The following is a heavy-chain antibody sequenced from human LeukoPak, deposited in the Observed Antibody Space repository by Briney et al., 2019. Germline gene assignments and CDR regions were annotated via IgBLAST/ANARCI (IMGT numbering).Heavy chain of an antibody. D-gene: IGHD3-10*01. V-gene: IGHV3-7*04. Sequence: GGSLRLSCEASGFTFTKFWMSWVRQAPGKGLEWVANIQEDGKKKKYVDSGRGRFTISRDNSKNTLYLQMKSLRPEDTAVYYCAKDRVLQRNTLVRGVMKGFDNWGQGTLVTVSS. CDR1: GFTFTKFW. CDR3: AKDRVLQRNTLVRGVMKGFDN. CDR2: IQEDGKKK. J-gene: IGHJ4*02.